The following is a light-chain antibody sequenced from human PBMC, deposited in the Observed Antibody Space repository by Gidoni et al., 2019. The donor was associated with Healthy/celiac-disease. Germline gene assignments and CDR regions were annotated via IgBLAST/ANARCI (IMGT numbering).Light chain of an antibody. CDR1: QSVSSSY. Sequence: ILLTQSPGTLSLSPGARATLSCRASQSVSSSYLAWYQQKPGQAPRLLIYGASSRATGIPDRFSGSGSGTDFTLTISRLEPEDFAVYYCQQYGSSPRITFGQGTRLEIK. CDR2: GAS. J-gene: IGKJ5*01. V-gene: IGKV3-20*01. CDR3: QQYGSSPRIT.